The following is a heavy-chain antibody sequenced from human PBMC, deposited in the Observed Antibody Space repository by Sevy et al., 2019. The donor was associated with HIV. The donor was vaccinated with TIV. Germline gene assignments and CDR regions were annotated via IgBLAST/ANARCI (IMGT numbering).Heavy chain of an antibody. CDR2: ISYDGSNK. J-gene: IGHJ6*02. Sequence: GGSLRLSCAASGFTFSSYAMHWVRQAPGKGLEWVAVISYDGSNKYYADSVKGRFTISRDNSKNTLYLQKNSLRAEETAVYYCARYTLAPLGYYYYGMDVWGQGTTVTVSS. CDR3: ARYTLAPLGYYYYGMDV. D-gene: IGHD2-2*02. V-gene: IGHV3-30-3*01. CDR1: GFTFSSYA.